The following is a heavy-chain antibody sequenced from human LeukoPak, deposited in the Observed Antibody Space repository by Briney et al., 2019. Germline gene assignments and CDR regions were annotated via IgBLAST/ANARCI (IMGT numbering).Heavy chain of an antibody. V-gene: IGHV3-21*01. CDR1: GFTFSSYS. D-gene: IGHD2-21*01. CDR3: AREIVVVIAGFFDI. Sequence: SGGSLRLSCAASGFTFSSYSMNWVRQAPGKGLEWVSFISSSSSYIYYADSVKGRFTISRDNAKNSLYLQMNSLRAEDTAVYYCAREIVVVIAGFFDIWGQGTMVTVSS. J-gene: IGHJ3*02. CDR2: ISSSSSYI.